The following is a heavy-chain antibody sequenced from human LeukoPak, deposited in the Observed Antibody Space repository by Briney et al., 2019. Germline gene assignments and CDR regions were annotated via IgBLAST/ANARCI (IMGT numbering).Heavy chain of an antibody. J-gene: IGHJ6*03. CDR3: ARSDSDGSGSYYYYMDV. V-gene: IGHV1-2*02. Sequence: ASVKVSCKASGYTFTGYYMHWVRQAPGQGLEWMGWINPNSGGTNYAQKFQGRVTMTRDTSISTAYMELSRLRSDDTAVYYCARSDSDGSGSYYYYMDVWGKGTTVTISS. CDR1: GYTFTGYY. D-gene: IGHD3-10*01. CDR2: INPNSGGT.